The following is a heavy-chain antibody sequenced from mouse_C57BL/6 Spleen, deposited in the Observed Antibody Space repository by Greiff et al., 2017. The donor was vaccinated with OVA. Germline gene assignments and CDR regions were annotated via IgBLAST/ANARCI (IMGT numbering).Heavy chain of an antibody. CDR3: AREITTVVMDY. Sequence: EVQLQQSGPELVKPGASVKISCKASGYTFTDYYMNWVKQSHGKSLEWIGDINPNNGGTSYNQKFKGKATLTVDKSSSTAYMELRSLTSEDSAVYYCAREITTVVMDYWGQGTSVTVSS. D-gene: IGHD1-1*01. J-gene: IGHJ4*01. CDR2: INPNNGGT. CDR1: GYTFTDYY. V-gene: IGHV1-26*01.